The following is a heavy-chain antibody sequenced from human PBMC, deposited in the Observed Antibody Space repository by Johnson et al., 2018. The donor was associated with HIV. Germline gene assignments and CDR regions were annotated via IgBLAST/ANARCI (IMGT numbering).Heavy chain of an antibody. D-gene: IGHD1-26*01. CDR1: GFTFSSYG. Sequence: QVQLVESGGGVVQPGRSLRLSCAATGFTFSSYGLHCVRQAPGKGLEWVAVIWYEGSNNYYADSVKGRFTISRDNSKKTLYLQMNSLRAEDTAVYYCAKARVGARGGAFDIWGQGTMVTVSS. CDR3: AKARVGARGGAFDI. CDR2: IWYEGSNN. V-gene: IGHV3-33*06. J-gene: IGHJ3*02.